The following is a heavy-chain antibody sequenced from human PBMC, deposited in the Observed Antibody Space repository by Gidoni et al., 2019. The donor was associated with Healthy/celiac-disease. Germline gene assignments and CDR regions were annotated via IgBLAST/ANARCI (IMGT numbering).Heavy chain of an antibody. J-gene: IGHJ6*02. D-gene: IGHD5-12*01. CDR2: IIPIFGIE. V-gene: IGHV1-69*17. CDR1: GGTFSSYA. Sequence: QVQLFQSGAEVQKPGSSVQVSCKASGGTFSSYAISCVRQAPGQGLEWMGGIIPIFGIENYAQKFQGRVTINADKSTSTAYMELSSLRSEDTAVYYCARVWEIVATMEGGMDVWGQGTTVTVSS. CDR3: ARVWEIVATMEGGMDV.